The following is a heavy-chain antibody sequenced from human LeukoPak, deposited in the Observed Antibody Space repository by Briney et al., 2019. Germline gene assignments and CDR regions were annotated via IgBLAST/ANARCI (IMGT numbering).Heavy chain of an antibody. D-gene: IGHD3-16*02. CDR1: GDSFSYFY. Sequence: SETLSLTCTVSGDSFSYFYWSWIRQPPGKGLEWIGYIYYSGSTNYNPSLKSRVTISVDTSKNQFSLKLSSVTAADTAVYYCARGPRYDYVWGSYRIYFDYWGQGTLVTVSS. CDR2: IYYSGST. V-gene: IGHV4-59*12. CDR3: ARGPRYDYVWGSYRIYFDY. J-gene: IGHJ4*02.